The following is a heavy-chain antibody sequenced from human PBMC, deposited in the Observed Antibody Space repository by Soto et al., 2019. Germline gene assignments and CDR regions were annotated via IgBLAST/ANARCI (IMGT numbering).Heavy chain of an antibody. Sequence: SSETLSLTCAVSGYSISSGYYWGWIRQPPGKGLEWIGSIYHSGSTYYNPSLKGRVTISVDTSKNQFSLKLSSVTAADTAVYYCARGIAAAGAFDYWGQGTLVTVSS. D-gene: IGHD6-13*01. CDR1: GYSISSGYY. J-gene: IGHJ4*02. CDR2: IYHSGST. V-gene: IGHV4-38-2*01. CDR3: ARGIAAAGAFDY.